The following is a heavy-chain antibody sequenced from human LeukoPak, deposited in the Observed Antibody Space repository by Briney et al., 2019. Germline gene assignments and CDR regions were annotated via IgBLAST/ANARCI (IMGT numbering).Heavy chain of an antibody. CDR1: GDSVSRNTAG. D-gene: IGHD4-17*01. CDR3: AKEGPYGATPYYFDY. Sequence: SRTLSLTCAISGDSVSRNTAGWNWIRQSPSRGLEWLGRTYYRSKWYNDYAISVKGRITINPDTSKNQFSLQLKSVIHEDTAVYYCAKEGPYGATPYYFDYWGQGTLVTVSS. J-gene: IGHJ4*02. V-gene: IGHV6-1*01. CDR2: TYYRSKWYN.